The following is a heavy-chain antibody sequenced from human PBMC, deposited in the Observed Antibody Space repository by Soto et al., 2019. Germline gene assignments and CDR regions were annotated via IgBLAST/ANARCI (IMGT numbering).Heavy chain of an antibody. J-gene: IGHJ4*02. CDR1: GFTFSSYS. D-gene: IGHD2-21*01. V-gene: IGHV3-21*04. Sequence: EVQLVESGGGLVKPGGSLRLSCAASGFTFSSYSMNWVRQAPGKGLGWVSSISSSSSYIHYADSVKGRFTISRDNAKNSLYLQMNSLRAEDTAVYYGARDNTVGTGDSDYWGQGTLVAVSS. CDR2: ISSSSSYI. CDR3: ARDNTVGTGDSDY.